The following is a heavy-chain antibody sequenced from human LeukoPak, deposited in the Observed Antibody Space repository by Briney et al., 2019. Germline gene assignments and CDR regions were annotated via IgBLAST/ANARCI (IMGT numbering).Heavy chain of an antibody. V-gene: IGHV5-51*01. CDR3: ARQGVGIFGVETFDY. Sequence: GESLKISCKGSGCSFTNYWIAWVRQLPGKGLEWMGIIYPGDSDTRYSPSFQGQVTISADKSISTAYLQWSSLKASDTAMYYCARQGVGIFGVETFDYWGQGTLVTVSS. CDR2: IYPGDSDT. J-gene: IGHJ4*02. D-gene: IGHD3-3*01. CDR1: GCSFTNYW.